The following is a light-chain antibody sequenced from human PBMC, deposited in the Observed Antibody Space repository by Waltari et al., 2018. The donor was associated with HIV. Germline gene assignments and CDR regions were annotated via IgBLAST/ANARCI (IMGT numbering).Light chain of an antibody. J-gene: IGLJ2*01. V-gene: IGLV2-14*01. CDR3: ASYTADDTVL. CDR2: GVH. CDR1: DSDFGLYNF. Sequence: SDLTQPASVSGFLGQSITISCTGGDSDFGLYNFISWYQQQPGKVPKLLLYGVHTRASGIPGRFSGSKSGNTASLTITGLQIEDEGLYYCASYTADDTVLFGGGTTVTVL.